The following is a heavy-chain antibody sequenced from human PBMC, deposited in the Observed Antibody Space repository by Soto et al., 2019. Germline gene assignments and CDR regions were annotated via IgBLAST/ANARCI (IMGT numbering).Heavy chain of an antibody. J-gene: IGHJ4*02. CDR1: GGTFSSYA. D-gene: IGHD3-3*01. V-gene: IGHV1-69*06. Sequence: QVQLVQSGAEVKKPGSSVKVSCKASGGTFSSYAISWVRQAPGQGLEWMGGIIPIFGTANYAQKFQGRVTITADKSTSTAYMELSSLRSEDTAVYYYARSSYYDFWSGPEKAFDYWGQGTLVTVSS. CDR3: ARSSYYDFWSGPEKAFDY. CDR2: IIPIFGTA.